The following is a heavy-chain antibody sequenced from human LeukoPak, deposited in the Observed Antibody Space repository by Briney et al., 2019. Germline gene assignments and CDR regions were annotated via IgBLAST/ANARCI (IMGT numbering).Heavy chain of an antibody. V-gene: IGHV4-31*03. J-gene: IGHJ4*02. D-gene: IGHD5-18*01. CDR3: ARLGYTYGPFDY. CDR2: IYYSGST. CDR1: GGSISSGGYY. Sequence: NPSETLSLTCTVSGGSISSGGYYWSWIRQHPGKGLEWIGYIYYSGSTYYNPSLKSRVTISVDTSKNQFSLKLRSVTAADTAVYYCARLGYTYGPFDYWGQGTLVTVSS.